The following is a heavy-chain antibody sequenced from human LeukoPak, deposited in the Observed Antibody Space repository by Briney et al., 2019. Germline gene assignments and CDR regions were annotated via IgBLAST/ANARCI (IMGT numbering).Heavy chain of an antibody. V-gene: IGHV1-2*02. CDR1: GYTFTSYG. CDR3: AREGDVVADVNWFDP. D-gene: IGHD2-2*01. J-gene: IGHJ5*02. CDR2: INPNSGTT. Sequence: GASVKVSCKASGYTFTSYGISWVRQAPGQGPEWMGWINPNSGTTNYAQKFQGRVTMTTDTSSSTAYMDLTRLRSDDTAVYYCAREGDVVADVNWFDPWGQGSLVTVSS.